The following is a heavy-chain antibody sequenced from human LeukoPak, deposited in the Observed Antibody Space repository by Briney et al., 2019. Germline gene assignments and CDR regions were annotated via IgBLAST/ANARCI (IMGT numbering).Heavy chain of an antibody. J-gene: IGHJ4*02. CDR2: THHSGSS. Sequence: PSETLSLTCAVSGDSVSYDNWWSWVRQPPGKGLEWIGETHHSGSSNYNPSLKSRVTVSVDKSKNQVSLSLTSVTAADTAVYYCARHRYLALAYWGQGTLVTVSS. CDR1: GDSVSYDNW. D-gene: IGHD3-16*02. CDR3: ARHRYLALAY. V-gene: IGHV4-4*02.